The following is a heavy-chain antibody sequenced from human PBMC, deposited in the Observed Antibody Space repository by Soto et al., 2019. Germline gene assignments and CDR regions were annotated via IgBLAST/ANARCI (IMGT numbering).Heavy chain of an antibody. D-gene: IGHD2-2*01. Sequence: QVQLVQSGAEVKKPGSSVKVSCKASGGTFSSYAISWVRQAPGQGLEWMGGIIPIFGTANYAQKFQGRVTITADESTSTAYVELSSLRSEDTAVYYCARSLEDIVVVPAAIPYYYYGMDVWGQGTTVTVSS. V-gene: IGHV1-69*01. CDR3: ARSLEDIVVVPAAIPYYYYGMDV. CDR2: IIPIFGTA. J-gene: IGHJ6*02. CDR1: GGTFSSYA.